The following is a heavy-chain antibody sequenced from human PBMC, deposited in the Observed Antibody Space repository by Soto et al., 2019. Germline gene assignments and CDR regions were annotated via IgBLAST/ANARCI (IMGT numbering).Heavy chain of an antibody. D-gene: IGHD6-6*01. CDR3: ASRGRSSTYYYYYGMDV. V-gene: IGHV4-39*01. CDR2: IYYSGST. Sequence: SETLSLACTVSGGSTSSSSYYWGWIRQPPGKGLEWIGSIYYSGSTYYNPSLKSRVTIPVDTSKNQFSLKLSSVTAADTSVYYCASRGRSSTYYYYYGMDVWGQGTTVTVSS. J-gene: IGHJ6*02. CDR1: GGSTSSSSYY.